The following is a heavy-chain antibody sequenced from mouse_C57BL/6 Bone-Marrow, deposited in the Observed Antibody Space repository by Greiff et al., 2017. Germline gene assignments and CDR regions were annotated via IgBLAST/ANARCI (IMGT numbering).Heavy chain of an antibody. CDR2: IYPGDGDT. Sequence: QVQLQQSGPELVKPGASVKISCKASGYAFSSSWMNWVKQRPGKGLEWIGRIYPGDGDTNYNGTFKGKATLTADKSSSTAYMQLSSLTSEDSAVYFCAGTTRDYFDYWGQGTTLTVSS. J-gene: IGHJ2*01. CDR3: AGTTRDYFDY. D-gene: IGHD1-1*01. CDR1: GYAFSSSW. V-gene: IGHV1-82*01.